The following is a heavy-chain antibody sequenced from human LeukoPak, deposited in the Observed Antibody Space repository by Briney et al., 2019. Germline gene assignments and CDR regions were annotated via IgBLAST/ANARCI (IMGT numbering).Heavy chain of an antibody. V-gene: IGHV3-53*01. J-gene: IGHJ2*01. CDR2: VYTTDTT. Sequence: PVGSLRLSCAASGFTVSRPYMSSGSQTPGGRQEWVSVVYTTDTTYFPTSVQGRSTISRVDSKNTLYLQIKRLRAQDTAGYSSTREGPRNYLYLDLWGRGTLVTVCS. CDR3: TREGPRNYLYLDL. CDR1: GFTVSRPY.